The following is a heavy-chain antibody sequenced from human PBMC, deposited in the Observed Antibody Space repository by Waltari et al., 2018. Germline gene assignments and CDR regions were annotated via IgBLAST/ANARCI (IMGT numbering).Heavy chain of an antibody. D-gene: IGHD4-17*01. Sequence: EVQVVESGGGLVKPGGSLRLVCAASGLSYSTYATHWVRPAPGKGLEWVSSIGGSGTSIYYADSVKGRFTISRDNAKNSLYLQMNSLRAEDAAVYYCAREGGANYGESFDYWGQGTLVTVSS. CDR3: AREGGANYGESFDY. V-gene: IGHV3-21*01. CDR2: IGGSGTSI. J-gene: IGHJ4*02. CDR1: GLSYSTYA.